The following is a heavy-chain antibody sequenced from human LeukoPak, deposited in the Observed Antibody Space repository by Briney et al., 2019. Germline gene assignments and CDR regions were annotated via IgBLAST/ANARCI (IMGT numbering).Heavy chain of an antibody. D-gene: IGHD2-2*02. CDR1: GFTFSTYG. Sequence: GGSLRLSCAASGFTFSTYGMSWVRRAPGKGRGWVSGISGRGSSTHYADSAKGRDTISRDTSQNTLYLQVNSLRAEDTAAYYCAKALVSAPISSFAYW. CDR3: AKALVSAPISSFAY. J-gene: IGHJ4*01. V-gene: IGHV3-23*01. CDR2: ISGRGSST.